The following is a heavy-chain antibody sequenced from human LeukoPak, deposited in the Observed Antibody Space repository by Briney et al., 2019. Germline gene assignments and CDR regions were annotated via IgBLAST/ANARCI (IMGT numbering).Heavy chain of an antibody. V-gene: IGHV3-23*01. Sequence: ESGGSLRLSCAASGFTFSSYAMSWVRQAPGKGLEWVSAISGSGRTTYYADSVKGRFTISRDNSKSTLYLQMNSLRAEDTAVYYCAKADDSSGYYYAGLDYWGQGTLVTVSS. J-gene: IGHJ4*02. CDR2: ISGSGRTT. D-gene: IGHD3-22*01. CDR3: AKADDSSGYYYAGLDY. CDR1: GFTFSSYA.